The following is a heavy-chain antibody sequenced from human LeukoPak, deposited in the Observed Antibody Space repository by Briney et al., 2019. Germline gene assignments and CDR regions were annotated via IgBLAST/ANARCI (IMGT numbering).Heavy chain of an antibody. V-gene: IGHV1-2*06. CDR3: ARARGGYYDSSGRRAFDI. CDR2: INPNSGGT. Sequence: GASVKVSCKASGYTFTGYYMHWVRQAPGQGLEWMGRINPNSGGTNYAQKFQGRVTMTRDTSISTAYMELSRLRSDDTAVYYCARARGGYYDSSGRRAFDIWGQGTMVTVSS. D-gene: IGHD3-22*01. CDR1: GYTFTGYY. J-gene: IGHJ3*02.